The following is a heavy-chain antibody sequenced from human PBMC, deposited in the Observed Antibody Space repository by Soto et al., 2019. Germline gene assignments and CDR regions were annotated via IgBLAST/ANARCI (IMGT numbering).Heavy chain of an antibody. CDR2: INSDGSST. D-gene: IGHD2-15*01. CDR1: GFTFSSYW. CDR3: AKRAYCSGGRCYAGRGAFDI. V-gene: IGHV3-74*01. Sequence: EVQLVESGGGLVQPGGSLRLSCAASGFTFSSYWMHWVRQAPGKGLVWVSRINSDGSSTSYADSVKGRFTISRDNTKNTLYRQMNSVRAGDTAVYYCAKRAYCSGGRCYAGRGAFDIWGQGTMVTVSS. J-gene: IGHJ3*02.